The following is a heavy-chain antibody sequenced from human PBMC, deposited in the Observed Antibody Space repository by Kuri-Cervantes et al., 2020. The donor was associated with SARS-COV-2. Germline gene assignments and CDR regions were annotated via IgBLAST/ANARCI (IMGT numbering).Heavy chain of an antibody. D-gene: IGHD3-3*01. CDR3: AKPQRITIFGVVIMVDAFDI. J-gene: IGHJ3*02. CDR1: GFTFSSYS. CDR2: ISSSSTI. V-gene: IGHV3-48*01. Sequence: GESLKISCAASGFTFSSYSMNWVRQAPGKGLEWVSYISSSSTIYYADSVKGRFTISRDNAKNSLYLQMNSLRAEDTAVYYRAKPQRITIFGVVIMVDAFDIWGQGTMVTVSS.